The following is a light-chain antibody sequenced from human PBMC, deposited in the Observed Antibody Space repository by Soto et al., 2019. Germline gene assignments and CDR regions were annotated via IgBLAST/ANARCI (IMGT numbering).Light chain of an antibody. CDR2: DAS. Sequence: DIQMTQSPSTLSASVGDRVTITCRASQSISSWLAWYQQKPGKAPKLLIYDASSLESGVPSRFSGSGSGTEFTLTISSLQPDDFATYYCQQYNSYSCVTFGQGTKLEIK. CDR1: QSISSW. V-gene: IGKV1-5*01. J-gene: IGKJ2*01. CDR3: QQYNSYSCVT.